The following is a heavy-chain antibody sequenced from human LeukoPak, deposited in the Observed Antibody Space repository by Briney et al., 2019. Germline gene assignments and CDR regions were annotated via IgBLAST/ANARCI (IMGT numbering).Heavy chain of an antibody. J-gene: IGHJ6*02. CDR3: AKEGPVRTNYAMDV. Sequence: GGSLRLSCAASGFTFRDYAMSWVRRAPVKGLESISTINRNGDSTYYTDAVKGRFTISRDNARNTLYQQMNSMRAEDTAVYYWAKEGPVRTNYAMDVWGQGTTVIVSS. CDR1: GFTFRDYA. V-gene: IGHV3-23*01. CDR2: INRNGDST. D-gene: IGHD1-7*01.